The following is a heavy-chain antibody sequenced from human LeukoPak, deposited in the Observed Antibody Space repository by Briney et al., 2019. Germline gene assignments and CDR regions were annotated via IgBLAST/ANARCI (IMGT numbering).Heavy chain of an antibody. CDR3: ARRPRWFGEKGFDY. V-gene: IGHV1-3*01. CDR1: GYTFTSYA. CDR2: INAGNGNT. J-gene: IGHJ4*02. D-gene: IGHD3-10*01. Sequence: ALVKVSCKASGYTFTSYAMHWVRQAPGQRLEWMGWINAGNGNTKYSQKFQGRVTITRDTSASTAYTELSSLRSEDTAVYYCARRPRWFGEKGFDYWGQGTLVTVSS.